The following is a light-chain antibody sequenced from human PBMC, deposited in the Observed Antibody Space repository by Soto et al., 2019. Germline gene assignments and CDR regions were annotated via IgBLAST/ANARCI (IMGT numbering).Light chain of an antibody. Sequence: EIVLTQSPATLSLSPGERATLSCRASQSVSTYLAWYQQKPGQAPRLPIYDASNRATGIPARFSGSGSGTDFTLTITSLEPEDFAVYYCKQRSNWPPGFTFGPGTKVDIK. V-gene: IGKV3-11*01. J-gene: IGKJ3*01. CDR3: KQRSNWPPGFT. CDR1: QSVSTY. CDR2: DAS.